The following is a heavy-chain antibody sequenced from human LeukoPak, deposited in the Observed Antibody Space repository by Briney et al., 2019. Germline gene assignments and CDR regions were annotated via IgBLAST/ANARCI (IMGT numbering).Heavy chain of an antibody. CDR2: ISYDGSNK. V-gene: IGHV3-30*18. CDR1: GFTFSNYG. CDR3: AKADDSYPDY. D-gene: IGHD3-3*01. J-gene: IGHJ4*02. Sequence: GGSLRLSCAASGFTFSNYGMHWVRQAPGKGLEWVAVISYDGSNKYYADSVKGRFTISRDNSENTLYLQMNSLRAEDTAVYYCAKADDSYPDYWGQGTLVTVSS.